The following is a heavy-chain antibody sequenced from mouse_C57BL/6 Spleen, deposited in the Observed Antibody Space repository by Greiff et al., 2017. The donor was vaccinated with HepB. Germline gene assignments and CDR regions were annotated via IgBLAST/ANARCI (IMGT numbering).Heavy chain of an antibody. Sequence: VQLQQSGPELVKPGASVKISCKASGYTFTDYNMDWVKQSHGKSLEWIGDINPNNGGTIYNQKFKGKATLTVDKSSSTAYMELRSLTSEDTAVYDCASRGYYYGSFAYWGQGTLVTVSA. CDR2: INPNNGGT. V-gene: IGHV1-18*01. CDR1: GYTFTDYN. D-gene: IGHD1-1*01. CDR3: ASRGYYYGSFAY. J-gene: IGHJ3*01.